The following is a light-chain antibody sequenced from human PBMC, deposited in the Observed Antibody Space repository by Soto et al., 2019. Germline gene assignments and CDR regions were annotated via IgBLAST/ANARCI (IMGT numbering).Light chain of an antibody. CDR3: SSYVGSNNFPYV. V-gene: IGLV2-8*01. CDR2: EVD. Sequence: QSLLAQAPSASGSPGRSCTISCTGTISDVVGYNYVSWYQHHPGKAPKPIIYEVDERPSGVPDRCSGSKSGNTASLTVSGLQAEDEADYYCSSYVGSNNFPYVFGTGTKVTVL. CDR1: ISDVVGYNY. J-gene: IGLJ1*01.